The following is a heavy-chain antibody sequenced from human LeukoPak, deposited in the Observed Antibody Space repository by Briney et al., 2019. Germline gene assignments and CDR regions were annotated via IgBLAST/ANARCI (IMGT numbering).Heavy chain of an antibody. CDR3: ARERTVGVGDY. V-gene: IGHV4-39*07. J-gene: IGHJ4*02. Sequence: SETLSLTCTVSGGSISSSSYYWGWIRQPPGKGLEWIGSIYYGGSTYYNPSLKSRVTISVDTSKNQFSLKLSSVTAADTAVYYCARERTVGVGDYWGQGTLVTVSS. D-gene: IGHD1-26*01. CDR1: GGSISSSSYY. CDR2: IYYGGST.